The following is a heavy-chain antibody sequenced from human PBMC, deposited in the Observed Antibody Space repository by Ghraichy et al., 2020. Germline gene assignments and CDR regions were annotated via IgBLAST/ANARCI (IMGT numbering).Heavy chain of an antibody. D-gene: IGHD3-3*01. CDR1: GFTFSDYY. CDR3: ARNHYDSWNNYFRFFDC. CDR2: ISSSGNTI. J-gene: IGHJ4*02. V-gene: IGHV3-11*01. Sequence: GESLNISCAASGFTFSDYYMSWIRQSPGKGLEWVSHISSSGNTIYYADSVKGRFTISRDNAKKSLSLQMNNLRAEDTAVYYCARNHYDSWNNYFRFFDCWGQGTPVTVSS.